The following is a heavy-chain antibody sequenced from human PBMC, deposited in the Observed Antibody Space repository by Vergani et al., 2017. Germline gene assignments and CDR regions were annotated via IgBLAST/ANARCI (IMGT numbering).Heavy chain of an antibody. CDR2: IKQDGSEK. J-gene: IGHJ4*02. V-gene: IGHV3-7*03. Sequence: EVQLLESGGGLVQPGGSLRLSCAASGFTFSSYWMSWVRQAPGKGLEWVANIKQDGSEKYYVDSVKGRFTISRDNAKNSLYLQMNSLRAEDTAVYYCAKDLTGSGSYYMGDYFDYWGQGTLVTVSS. CDR1: GFTFSSYW. D-gene: IGHD3-10*01. CDR3: AKDLTGSGSYYMGDYFDY.